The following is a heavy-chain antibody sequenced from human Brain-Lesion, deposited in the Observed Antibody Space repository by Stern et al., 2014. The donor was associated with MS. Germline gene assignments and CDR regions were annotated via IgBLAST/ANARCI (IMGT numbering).Heavy chain of an antibody. J-gene: IGHJ4*02. V-gene: IGHV4-39*02. CDR2: IYYTGST. D-gene: IGHD1-26*01. CDR1: GGSISRSTYY. CDR3: ARLSGVVDF. Sequence: QVQLGQSGPGLVKPSETLSLTCTVSGGSISRSTYYWGWIRQPPGKGLEWIGNIYYTGSTFYNPSLKSRVTISVGPSSTHFPLRLSSVTAADTAVYYCARLSGVVDFWGQGALVTVSS.